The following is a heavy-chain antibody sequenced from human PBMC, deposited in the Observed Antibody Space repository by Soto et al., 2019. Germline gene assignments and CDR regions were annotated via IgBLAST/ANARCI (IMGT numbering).Heavy chain of an antibody. CDR1: GGTFSSYA. J-gene: IGHJ6*02. CDR3: AIGITIFGVVIMSPYYYGMDV. CDR2: IIPIFGTA. Sequence: GASVKVSCKASGGTFSSYAISWVRQAPGQGLEWMGGIIPIFGTANYAQKFQGRVTITADESTSTAYMELSSLRSEDTAVYYCAIGITIFGVVIMSPYYYGMDVWGQGTTVTVS. V-gene: IGHV1-69*13. D-gene: IGHD3-3*01.